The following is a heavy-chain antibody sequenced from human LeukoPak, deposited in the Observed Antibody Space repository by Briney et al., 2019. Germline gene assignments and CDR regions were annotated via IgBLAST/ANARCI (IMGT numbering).Heavy chain of an antibody. V-gene: IGHV1-69*13. Sequence: GASVNVSCKASGGTFSSYAISWVRQAPGQGLEWMGGIIPIFGTANYAQKFQGRVTITADESTSTAYMELSSLRSEDTAVYYCARDAPYDYVWGSYRHYYFDYWGQGTLVTVSS. CDR1: GGTFSSYA. CDR2: IIPIFGTA. CDR3: ARDAPYDYVWGSYRHYYFDY. D-gene: IGHD3-16*02. J-gene: IGHJ4*02.